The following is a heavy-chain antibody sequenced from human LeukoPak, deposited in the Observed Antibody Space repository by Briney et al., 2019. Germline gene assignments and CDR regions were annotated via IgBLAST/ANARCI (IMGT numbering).Heavy chain of an antibody. J-gene: IGHJ4*02. Sequence: GASVKVSCKASGYTFTSYGISWVRQAPGQGLEWMGWISGYNGNTNYAQKLQGRVTMTTDTSTSTAYMELRSLRSDDTAVYYCARVVDDSSGYYLYFDYWGQGTLVTVSS. V-gene: IGHV1-18*01. CDR1: GYTFTSYG. D-gene: IGHD3-22*01. CDR2: ISGYNGNT. CDR3: ARVVDDSSGYYLYFDY.